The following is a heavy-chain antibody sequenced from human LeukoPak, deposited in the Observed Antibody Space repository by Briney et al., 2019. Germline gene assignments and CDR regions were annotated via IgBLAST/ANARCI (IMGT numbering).Heavy chain of an antibody. CDR2: MYTSGSA. Sequence: SETLFLTCTVSGASISSYSWSWVRQPAGKGLEWIGRMYTSGSANYNPSLQSRVTMSVDPSKNHFSLKLSSVTAADTAVYYCASLSSGNAFDIWGQGTMVTVSS. CDR3: ASLSSGNAFDI. V-gene: IGHV4-4*07. D-gene: IGHD3-22*01. CDR1: GASISSYS. J-gene: IGHJ3*02.